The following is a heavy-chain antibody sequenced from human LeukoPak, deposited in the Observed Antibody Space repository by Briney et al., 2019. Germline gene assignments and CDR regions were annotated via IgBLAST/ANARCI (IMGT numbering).Heavy chain of an antibody. D-gene: IGHD1-26*01. CDR3: AKESGDHFEAFVI. Sequence: PGGSLRLSCAASGFTFSTYGMHWVRQAPGKGLEWVAFMRYDGTNKYYADSVKGRFTISRDNSKTTLYLQMNSLGAEDTAVYYCAKESGDHFEAFVIWGQGTMVTVSS. CDR1: GFTFSTYG. CDR2: MRYDGTNK. J-gene: IGHJ3*02. V-gene: IGHV3-30*02.